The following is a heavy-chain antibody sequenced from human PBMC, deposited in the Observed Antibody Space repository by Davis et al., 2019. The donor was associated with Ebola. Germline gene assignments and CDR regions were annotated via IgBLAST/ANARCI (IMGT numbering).Heavy chain of an antibody. J-gene: IGHJ4*02. CDR2: IRSKAHNYAT. CDR1: GFTFSGSA. V-gene: IGHV3-73*01. CDR3: TRSQGCSSRHVPGDYFDY. D-gene: IGHD6-13*01. Sequence: GESLKISCAASGFTFSGSAMHLVRQASGKGLEWVGRIRSKAHNYATAYAASVKGRFTISRDESKNTADLQMNGLTSEDTAVYYCTRSQGCSSRHVPGDYFDYWGQGTLVTVSS.